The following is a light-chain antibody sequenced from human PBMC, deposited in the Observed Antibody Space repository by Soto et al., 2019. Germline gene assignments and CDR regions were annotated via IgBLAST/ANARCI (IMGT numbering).Light chain of an antibody. Sequence: QSVLTQPPSVSGAPGQRVTISCTGTSSNTGAGYDVHWYQEHPGTAPKYLIYSNSNRPSGVPDRFSGSKSGTSASLAISGLQAEDEADYFCQSFDTSLRGWVFGGGTKLTVL. CDR1: SSNTGAGYD. CDR2: SNS. CDR3: QSFDTSLRGWV. J-gene: IGLJ3*02. V-gene: IGLV1-40*01.